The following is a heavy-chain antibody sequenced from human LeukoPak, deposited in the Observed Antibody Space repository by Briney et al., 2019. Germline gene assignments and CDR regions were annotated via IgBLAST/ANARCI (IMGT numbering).Heavy chain of an antibody. V-gene: IGHV4-59*01. CDR1: GGSISSDY. J-gene: IGHJ4*02. Sequence: SETLSLTCTVSGGSISSDYWSWIRQPPGKGLEWIGYIYYSGSTNYNPSLKSRVTISVDTSKNQFSLKLSSVTAADTAVYYCARGYCSGGSCYDYWGQGTLVTVSS. CDR2: IYYSGST. CDR3: ARGYCSGGSCYDY. D-gene: IGHD2-15*01.